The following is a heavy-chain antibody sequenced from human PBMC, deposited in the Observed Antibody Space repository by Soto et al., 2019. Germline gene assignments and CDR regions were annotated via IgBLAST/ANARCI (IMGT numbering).Heavy chain of an antibody. V-gene: IGHV1-2*04. CDR1: GYTFTGYY. Sequence: ASVKVSCKASGYTFTGYYMHWVRQAPGQGLEWMGWINPNSGGTNYAQKFQGWVTMTRDTSISTAYMELSRLRSDDTAVYYCARELVVATISYYYYGMDVWGQGTTVTVSS. J-gene: IGHJ6*02. CDR2: INPNSGGT. CDR3: ARELVVATISYYYYGMDV. D-gene: IGHD5-12*01.